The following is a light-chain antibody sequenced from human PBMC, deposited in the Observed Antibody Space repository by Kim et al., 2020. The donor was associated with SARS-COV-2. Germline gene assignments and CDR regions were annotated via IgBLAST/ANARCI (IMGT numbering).Light chain of an antibody. V-gene: IGKV3-15*01. CDR2: GAS. CDR1: QSVSSK. J-gene: IGKJ2*01. Sequence: SVSPGERATRSCRASQSVSSKLAWYQQRPGQAPRLLIYGASTRATGIPARVSGSGSGTEFILTISSLQSEDSAVYYCQQHNNWPYTFGQGTKLEI. CDR3: QQHNNWPYT.